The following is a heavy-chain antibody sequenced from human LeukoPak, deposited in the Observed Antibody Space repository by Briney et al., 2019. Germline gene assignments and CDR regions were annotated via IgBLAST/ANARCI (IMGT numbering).Heavy chain of an antibody. J-gene: IGHJ3*02. CDR3: ARSRAETVPVWGSYRHHDAFDI. D-gene: IGHD3-16*02. Sequence: GESLQISCQGSGSSFTNYWIGWVRRLPGKGLEWLGIIFPGDSDTTYKPSFQGQVTISADKSISTAYLQWSSLKASDTAMYYCARSRAETVPVWGSYRHHDAFDIWGQGTMVTVSS. V-gene: IGHV5-51*01. CDR1: GSSFTNYW. CDR2: IFPGDSDT.